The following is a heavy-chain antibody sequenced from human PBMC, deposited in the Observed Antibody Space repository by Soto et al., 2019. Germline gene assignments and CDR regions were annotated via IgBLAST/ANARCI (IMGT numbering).Heavy chain of an antibody. CDR1: GFTFSSYG. CDR2: ISYDGSNK. D-gene: IGHD3-22*01. Sequence: QVQLVESGGGVVQPGRSLRLCCAASGFTFSSYGMHWVRQAPGKGLEWVAVISYDGSNKYYADSVKGRFTISRDNSKNTLYLQMNSLRAEDTAVYYCAKKGYYYDSSGYLGDYYYYGMDVWGQGTTVTVSS. V-gene: IGHV3-30*18. CDR3: AKKGYYYDSSGYLGDYYYYGMDV. J-gene: IGHJ6*02.